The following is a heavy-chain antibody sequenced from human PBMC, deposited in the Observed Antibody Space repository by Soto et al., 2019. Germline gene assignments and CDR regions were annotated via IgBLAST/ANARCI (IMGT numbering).Heavy chain of an antibody. Sequence: EVQLLESGGGLVQPGGSLRLSCAASGFTFSTYAMAWVRQAPGKGLEWVSSISSRSGSTFYADSVKGRFTISRDNSENTLSLQTNSLRAEDTAVYYGSKQPLKVPLRFDYWGQGTLVTVSS. V-gene: IGHV3-23*01. D-gene: IGHD6-25*01. CDR3: SKQPLKVPLRFDY. CDR1: GFTFSTYA. J-gene: IGHJ4*02. CDR2: ISSRSGST.